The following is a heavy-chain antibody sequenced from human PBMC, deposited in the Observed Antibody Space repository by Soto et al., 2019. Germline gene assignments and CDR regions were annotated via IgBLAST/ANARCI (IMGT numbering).Heavy chain of an antibody. D-gene: IGHD3-22*01. Sequence: SVKVSCKASGYTFTGYYMQWVRQAPGQGLEGMGWINPNSGGTNYAQKFQGRVTMTRDTSISTAYMELSRLRSDDTAVYYCARAPQYYYASSRYFFDAFDIWGQGTMVTVSS. CDR3: ARAPQYYYASSRYFFDAFDI. V-gene: IGHV1-2*02. CDR2: INPNSGGT. CDR1: GYTFTGYY. J-gene: IGHJ3*02.